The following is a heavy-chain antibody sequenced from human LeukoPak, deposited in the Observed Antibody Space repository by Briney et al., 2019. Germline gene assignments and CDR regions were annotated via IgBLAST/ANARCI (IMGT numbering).Heavy chain of an antibody. D-gene: IGHD2/OR15-2a*01. Sequence: PGGSLRLSCAASGFTFSTYSMIWVRQAPGKGLEWIGEIAHDGTRNYNASLRSRVAMSLDRANNQFSLSLTSVTAADTAVYYCTRENRPFCPFAYWGQGVLVTVSS. CDR3: TRENRPFCPFAY. J-gene: IGHJ4*02. CDR2: IAHDGTR. V-gene: IGHV4-4*02. CDR1: GFTFSTYSM.